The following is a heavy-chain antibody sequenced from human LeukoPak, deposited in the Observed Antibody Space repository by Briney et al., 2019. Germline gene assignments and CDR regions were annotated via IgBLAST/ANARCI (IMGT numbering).Heavy chain of an antibody. CDR1: GYTFTSYY. Sequence: ASVKVSCKASGYTFTSYYIHWVRQAPGQGLEWMGMIYPRDGSTSYAQEFQGRVTVTRDTSTSTVHMELSGLRSEDTAVYYCARDQEGFDYWGQGTLVTVSS. CDR3: ARDQEGFDY. J-gene: IGHJ4*02. V-gene: IGHV1-46*01. CDR2: IYPRDGST.